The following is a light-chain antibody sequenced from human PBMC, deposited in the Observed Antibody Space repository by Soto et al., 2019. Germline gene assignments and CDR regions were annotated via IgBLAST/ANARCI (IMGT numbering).Light chain of an antibody. V-gene: IGLV1-44*01. Sequence: QSVLTQPPSASRTPGKRVTLSCSGSSSNIGSNTVNWYQQLPGTAPKLLIYSNNQRPSGVPDRFSGSKSGTSASLAISGLQSEDEADYYCAAWDDSLNGHWVFGGGTKLTVL. CDR1: SSNIGSNT. CDR3: AAWDDSLNGHWV. J-gene: IGLJ3*02. CDR2: SNN.